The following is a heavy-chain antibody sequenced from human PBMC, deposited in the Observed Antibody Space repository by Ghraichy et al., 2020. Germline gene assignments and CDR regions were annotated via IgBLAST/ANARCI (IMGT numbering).Heavy chain of an antibody. V-gene: IGHV3-11*01. J-gene: IGHJ6*02. CDR2: ISSSGSTI. CDR3: ARSAYNMVRGAFGNYYYGMDV. D-gene: IGHD3-10*01. CDR1: GFTFSDYY. Sequence: RSLRLSCAASGFTFSDYYMSWIRQAPGKGLEWVSYISSSGSTIYYADSVKGRFTISRDNAKNSLYLQMNSLRAEDTAVYYCARSAYNMVRGAFGNYYYGMDVWGQGTTVTVSS.